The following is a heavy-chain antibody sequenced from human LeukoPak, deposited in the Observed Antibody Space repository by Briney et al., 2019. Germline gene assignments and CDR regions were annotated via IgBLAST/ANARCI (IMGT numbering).Heavy chain of an antibody. Sequence: ASVKVSCKASGYTFTGYNMHWVRQAPGQGLEWMGRINPNSGGTNYAQKFQGRVTMTRDTSISTAYMELSRLRSDDTAVYYCARGYRTVGAIEYFQHWGQGTLVTVSS. J-gene: IGHJ1*01. CDR3: ARGYRTVGAIEYFQH. CDR2: INPNSGGT. CDR1: GYTFTGYN. V-gene: IGHV1-2*06. D-gene: IGHD1-26*01.